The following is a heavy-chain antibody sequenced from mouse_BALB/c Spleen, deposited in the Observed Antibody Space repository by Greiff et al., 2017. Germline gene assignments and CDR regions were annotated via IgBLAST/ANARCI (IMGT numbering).Heavy chain of an antibody. V-gene: IGHV5-17*02. CDR2: ISSGSSTI. CDR3: ARRGHGSAMDY. CDR1: GFTFSSFG. Sequence: EVKLVESGGGLVQPGGSRKLSCAASGFTFSSFGMHWVRQAPEKGLESVAYISSGSSTIYYADTVKGRFTISRDNPKNTLFLQMTSLRSEDTAMYYCARRGHGSAMDYWGQGTSVTVSS. J-gene: IGHJ4*01. D-gene: IGHD1-1*01.